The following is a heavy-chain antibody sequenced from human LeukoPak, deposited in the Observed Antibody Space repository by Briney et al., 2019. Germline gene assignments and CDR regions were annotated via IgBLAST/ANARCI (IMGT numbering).Heavy chain of an antibody. CDR3: AGSYYYYMDV. V-gene: IGHV3-30*02. J-gene: IGHJ6*03. Sequence: GGSLRLSCAASGFTFSSYGMHWVRQAPGKGLEWVAFIRHDGSNKYYADSVKGRFTISRDNAKNSLYLQMNSLRAEDTAVYYCAGSYYYYMDVWGKGTTVTVSS. CDR1: GFTFSSYG. CDR2: IRHDGSNK.